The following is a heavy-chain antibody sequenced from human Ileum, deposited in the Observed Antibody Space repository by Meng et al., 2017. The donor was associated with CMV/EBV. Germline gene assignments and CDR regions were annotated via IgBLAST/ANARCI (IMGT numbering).Heavy chain of an antibody. Sequence: QVQLVGXXXXXVQXGXXLRLSCAASGFIFSNYGMPWVRQAPGKGLEWVAFIQYDGSYKSYTDSVKGRFTISRDNSKNTVYLQMNSLRTEDTAVFYCVKDTGTGDYWGQGTLVTVSS. V-gene: IGHV3-30*02. D-gene: IGHD4-17*01. J-gene: IGHJ4*02. CDR2: IQYDGSYK. CDR3: VKDTGTGDY. CDR1: GFIFSNYG.